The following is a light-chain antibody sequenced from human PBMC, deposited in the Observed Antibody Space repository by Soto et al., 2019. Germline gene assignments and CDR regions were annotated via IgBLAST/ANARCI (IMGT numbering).Light chain of an antibody. CDR2: EVT. J-gene: IGLJ2*01. CDR3: ASYTTTGTVL. Sequence: QSALTQPASVSGSPGQSITISCTGTRSDIGGYNSVSWFQQYPGKAPKLLISEVTNRPSGVSNRFSGSKVDSTASLTISGLQAEDEAEYYGASYTTTGTVLFGAGTKLTVL. V-gene: IGLV2-14*01. CDR1: RSDIGGYNS.